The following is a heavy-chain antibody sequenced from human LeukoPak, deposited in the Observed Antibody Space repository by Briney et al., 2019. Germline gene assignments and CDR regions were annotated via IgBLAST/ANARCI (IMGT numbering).Heavy chain of an antibody. CDR1: GYTFTGYY. V-gene: IGHV1-69*13. Sequence: SVKVSCKASGYTFTGYYMHWVRQAPGQGLEWMGGIIPIFGTANYAQKFQGRVTITADESTSTAYMELSSLRSEDTAVYYCAAPERGVGYYYYMDVWGKGTTVTVSS. J-gene: IGHJ6*03. CDR2: IIPIFGTA. CDR3: AAPERGVGYYYYMDV. D-gene: IGHD1-1*01.